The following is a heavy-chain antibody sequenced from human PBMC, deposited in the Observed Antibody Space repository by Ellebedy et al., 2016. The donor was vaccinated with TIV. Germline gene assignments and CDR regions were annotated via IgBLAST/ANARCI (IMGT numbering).Heavy chain of an antibody. CDR2: ISTSSTYI. J-gene: IGHJ6*02. V-gene: IGHV3-21*01. Sequence: PGGSLRLSCAASGFTFSTYTMIWVRQAPWKGLEWVSSISTSSTYIYYADSVKGRFTVSRDNAKNSLYLQMNSLRAEDTAVYYCAKLGFEYYGMDVWGQGTAVTVSS. CDR3: AKLGFEYYGMDV. D-gene: IGHD6-6*01. CDR1: GFTFSTYT.